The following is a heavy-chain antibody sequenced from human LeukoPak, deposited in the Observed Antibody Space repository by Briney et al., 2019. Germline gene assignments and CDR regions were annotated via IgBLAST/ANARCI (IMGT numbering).Heavy chain of an antibody. CDR2: INPSGGST. CDR1: GYTFTSYY. V-gene: IGHV1-46*01. Sequence: ASVKVSCKASGYTFTSYYMHWVRQAPGQGLEWMGIINPSGGSTSYAQKFQGRVTMTRDTSTSTVYMELSSLRSEDTAVYYCARSERTHGGRLGYCSGGSCHSGFDYWGQGTLVTVSS. D-gene: IGHD2-15*01. CDR3: ARSERTHGGRLGYCSGGSCHSGFDY. J-gene: IGHJ4*02.